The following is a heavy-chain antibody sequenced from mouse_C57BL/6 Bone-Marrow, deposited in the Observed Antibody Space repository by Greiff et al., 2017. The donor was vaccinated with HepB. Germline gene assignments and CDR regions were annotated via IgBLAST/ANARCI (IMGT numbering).Heavy chain of an antibody. V-gene: IGHV7-3*01. J-gene: IGHJ4*01. CDR1: GFTFTDYY. CDR2: IRNKANGFTT. CDR3: ARWGSSWAMDY. Sequence: DVKLVESGGGLVQPGGSLSLSCAASGFTFTDYYMSWVRQPPGKALEWLGFIRNKANGFTTEYSASVKGRFTISRDNSQSILYLQMNALRAEDSATYYCARWGSSWAMDYWGQGTSVTVSS. D-gene: IGHD3-2*02.